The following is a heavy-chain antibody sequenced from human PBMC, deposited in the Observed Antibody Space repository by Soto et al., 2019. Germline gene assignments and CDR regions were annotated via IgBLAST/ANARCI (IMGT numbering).Heavy chain of an antibody. V-gene: IGHV3-13*01. D-gene: IGHD6-13*01. J-gene: IGHJ4*02. Sequence: GGSLRLSCAASGFTLSSYDMHWVRQATGKGLEWVSAIGPAGDTYYPGSVKGRFTISRENARKSLYLQMNSLRAGDTAVYYCARVRYYSSSWYYDYWGQGTLVTVSS. CDR3: ARVRYYSSSWYYDY. CDR1: GFTLSSYD. CDR2: IGPAGDT.